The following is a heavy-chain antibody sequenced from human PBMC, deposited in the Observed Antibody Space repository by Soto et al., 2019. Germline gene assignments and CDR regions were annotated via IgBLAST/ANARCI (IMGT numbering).Heavy chain of an antibody. D-gene: IGHD2-8*01. CDR2: ISAYNGNT. CDR3: ARGDCTNGVCYAFDI. CDR1: GYTFTSYG. J-gene: IGHJ3*02. Sequence: ASVKVSCKASGYTFTSYGISWVRQAPGQGLEWMGWISAYNGNTNYAQKPQGRVTMTTDTSTSTAYMELRSLRSDDTAVYYCARGDCTNGVCYAFDIWGQGTMVTVSS. V-gene: IGHV1-18*01.